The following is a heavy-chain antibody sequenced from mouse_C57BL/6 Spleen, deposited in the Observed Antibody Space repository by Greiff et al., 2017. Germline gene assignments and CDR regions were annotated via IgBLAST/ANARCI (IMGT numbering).Heavy chain of an antibody. CDR1: GYTFTDHT. J-gene: IGHJ3*01. V-gene: IGHV1-78*01. CDR3: ARENGPDGPKGPWFAY. D-gene: IGHD2-3*01. Sequence: QVQLQQSDAELVKPGASVKISCKVSGYTFTDHTIHWMKQRPEQGLEWIGYIYPRDGSTKYNEKFKGKATLTADKSSSTAYMQLNSLTSEDSAVYFGARENGPDGPKGPWFAYWGQGTLVTVSA. CDR2: IYPRDGST.